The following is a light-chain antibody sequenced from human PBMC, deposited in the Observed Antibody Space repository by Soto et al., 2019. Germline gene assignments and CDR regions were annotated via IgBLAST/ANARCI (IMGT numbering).Light chain of an antibody. CDR3: QVWDSSTAV. CDR1: DIGIKN. Sequence: SSELTQPLSVTVALGQTARITCGGNDIGIKNVHWYQQKPGQAPVLVIYRDSNRPSGIPERFSGSNSGITATLTISRAQFGDEADYFCQVWDSSTAVFVGGTQLTVL. J-gene: IGLJ7*01. CDR2: RDS. V-gene: IGLV3-9*01.